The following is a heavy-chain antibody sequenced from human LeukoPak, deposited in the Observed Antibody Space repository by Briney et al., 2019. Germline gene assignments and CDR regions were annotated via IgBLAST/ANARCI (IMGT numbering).Heavy chain of an antibody. V-gene: IGHV4-38-2*02. D-gene: IGHD3-10*01. CDR1: GYSISSGYY. J-gene: IGHJ4*02. CDR3: ASQYYYGSGNDY. CDR2: IYHSGST. Sequence: SETLSLTCTVPGYSISSGYYWGWIRQPPGKGLEWIGSIYHSGSTYYNPPLKSRVTISVDTSKNQFSLKLSSVTAADTAVYYCASQYYYGSGNDYWGQGTLVTVSS.